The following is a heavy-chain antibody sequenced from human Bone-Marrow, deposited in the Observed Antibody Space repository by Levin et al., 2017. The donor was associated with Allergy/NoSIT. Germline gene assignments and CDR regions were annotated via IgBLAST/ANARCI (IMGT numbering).Heavy chain of an antibody. V-gene: IGHV4-59*08. J-gene: IGHJ3*02. D-gene: IGHD6-19*01. Sequence: SCTVSGGSISSYYWSWIRQPPGKGLEWIGYIYYSGSTNYNPSLKSRVTISVDTSKNQFSLKLSSVTAADTAVYYCARLCPSGWYGSFPDAFDSWGQGTMVTVSS. CDR1: GGSISSYY. CDR2: IYYSGST. CDR3: ARLCPSGWYGSFPDAFDS.